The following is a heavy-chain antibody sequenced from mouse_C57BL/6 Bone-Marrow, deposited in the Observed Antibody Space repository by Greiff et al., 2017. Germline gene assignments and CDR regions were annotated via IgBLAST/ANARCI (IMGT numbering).Heavy chain of an antibody. J-gene: IGHJ3*01. Sequence: QVQLQQSGAELVKPGASVKLSCKASGYPFTEYTIHWVQQRSGQGLEWLGWFYPGGGSLQYNEQFQDKATLSAYKSTSTVYMDLIRLTSGDSEVDVCARHMRDYDMAWFAYWGQGTLVTGSA. CDR3: ARHMRDYDMAWFAY. CDR1: GYPFTEYT. CDR2: FYPGGGSL. D-gene: IGHD2-4*01. V-gene: IGHV1-62-2*01.